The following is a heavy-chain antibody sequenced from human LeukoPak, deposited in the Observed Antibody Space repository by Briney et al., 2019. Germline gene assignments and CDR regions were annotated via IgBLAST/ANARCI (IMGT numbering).Heavy chain of an antibody. V-gene: IGHV1-24*01. J-gene: IGHJ5*02. D-gene: IGHD6-6*01. Sequence: ASVKVSCKVSGYTLTELSMHWVRQAPGKGLEWMGSFDPQDGETIYAQKFQGRVTMTEDTSTDTAYMELSSLRSEDTAVYYCATYTPAARQYSRGKWFDPWGQGTRVTVSS. CDR3: ATYTPAARQYSRGKWFDP. CDR2: FDPQDGET. CDR1: GYTLTELS.